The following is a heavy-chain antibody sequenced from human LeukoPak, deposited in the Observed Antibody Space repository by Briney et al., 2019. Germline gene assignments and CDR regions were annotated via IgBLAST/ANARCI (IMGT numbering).Heavy chain of an antibody. Sequence: GPSVKVSCKASGYTFTGYYMHWVRQAPGQGLEWMGWINPNSGGTNYAQKFQGRVTMTRDTSISTAYMELSRLRSDDTAVYYCARPFYDFWSGSDVGYYYYMDVWGKGTTVTVSS. CDR3: ARPFYDFWSGSDVGYYYYMDV. J-gene: IGHJ6*03. CDR1: GYTFTGYY. D-gene: IGHD3-3*01. V-gene: IGHV1-2*02. CDR2: INPNSGGT.